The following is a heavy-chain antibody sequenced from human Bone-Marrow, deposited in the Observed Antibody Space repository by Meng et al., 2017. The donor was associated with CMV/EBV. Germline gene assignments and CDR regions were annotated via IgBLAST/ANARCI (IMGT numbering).Heavy chain of an antibody. CDR2: ISTYSGNT. Sequence: KASGYTFSSYGISWVRQAPGQGLEWMGWISTYSGNTNYAQKLQGRVTMTTETLTSTAHMELRSLRSDDTAVYYCARARVGGTELGYWGQGTLVTVSS. D-gene: IGHD1-26*01. J-gene: IGHJ4*02. CDR1: GYTFSSYG. CDR3: ARARVGGTELGY. V-gene: IGHV1-18*01.